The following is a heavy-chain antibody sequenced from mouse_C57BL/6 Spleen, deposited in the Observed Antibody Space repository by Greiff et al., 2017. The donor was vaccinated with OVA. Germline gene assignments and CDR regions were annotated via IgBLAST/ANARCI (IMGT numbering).Heavy chain of an antibody. CDR3: ARGTTVVANWYFDV. CDR1: GYTFTSYW. Sequence: VQLQQSGAELVKPGASVKLSCKASGYTFTSYWMQWVKQRPGQGLEWIGEIDPSDSYTNYNQKFKGKATLTVDTSSSTAYMQLSSLTSEDSAVYYCARGTTVVANWYFDVWGTGTTVTVSS. V-gene: IGHV1-50*01. J-gene: IGHJ1*03. CDR2: IDPSDSYT. D-gene: IGHD1-1*01.